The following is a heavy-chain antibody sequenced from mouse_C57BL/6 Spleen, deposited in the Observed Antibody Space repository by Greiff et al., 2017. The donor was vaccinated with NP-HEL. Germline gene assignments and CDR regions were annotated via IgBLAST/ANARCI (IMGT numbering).Heavy chain of an antibody. CDR1: GYSITSGYY. V-gene: IGHV3-6*01. CDR3: ARDEGAMDY. Sequence: EVQLQQSGPGLVKPSQSLSLTCSVTGYSITSGYYWNWIRQFPGTKLEWMGYISYDGSNNYNPSLKNRISITRDTSKNQFFLKLTSVTTEDTATYDCARDEGAMDYWSQGTSVTVSS. J-gene: IGHJ4*01. CDR2: ISYDGSN.